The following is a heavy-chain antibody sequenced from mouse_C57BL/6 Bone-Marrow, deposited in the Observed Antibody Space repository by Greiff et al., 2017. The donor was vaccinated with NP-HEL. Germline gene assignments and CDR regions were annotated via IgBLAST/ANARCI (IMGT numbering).Heavy chain of an antibody. CDR1: GFTFSSYA. CDR2: ISSGGDYI. Sequence: EVKVVESGEGLVKPGGSLKLSCAASGFTFSSYAMSWVRQTPEKRLEWVAYISSGGDYIYYADTVKGRFTISRDNARNTLYLKMSSLKSEDTAMYYCARGMGLRRAYAMDYWGQGTSVTVSS. J-gene: IGHJ4*01. D-gene: IGHD2-4*01. CDR3: ARGMGLRRAYAMDY. V-gene: IGHV5S21*01.